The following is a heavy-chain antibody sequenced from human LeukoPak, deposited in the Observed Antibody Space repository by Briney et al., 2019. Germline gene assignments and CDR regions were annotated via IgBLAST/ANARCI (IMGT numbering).Heavy chain of an antibody. J-gene: IGHJ6*02. Sequence: SETLSLTCTVSGGSISSYYWSWIRQPPGKGLEWIGYIYSSGSANYNPSLKSRITISVDTSKNQFSLKLSSVTAADTAVYYCAKGDYYDSSGPSQYYYYGMDVWGQGTTVTVSS. D-gene: IGHD3-22*01. CDR1: GGSISSYY. V-gene: IGHV4-59*01. CDR3: AKGDYYDSSGPSQYYYYGMDV. CDR2: IYSSGSA.